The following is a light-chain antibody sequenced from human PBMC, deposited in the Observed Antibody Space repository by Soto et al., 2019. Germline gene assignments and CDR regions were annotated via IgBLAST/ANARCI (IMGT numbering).Light chain of an antibody. CDR1: NSDVGGYNY. V-gene: IGLV2-14*01. Sequence: QSVLTQPASVSGSPGQSITISCTGTNSDVGGYNYVSWYQQHPGKAPKLMIYDVSNRPSGVSNRFSGSKSGNTASLTISGLQAEDEADYYCSLYTSSSTYVFGTGTQLTVL. CDR3: SLYTSSSTYV. CDR2: DVS. J-gene: IGLJ1*01.